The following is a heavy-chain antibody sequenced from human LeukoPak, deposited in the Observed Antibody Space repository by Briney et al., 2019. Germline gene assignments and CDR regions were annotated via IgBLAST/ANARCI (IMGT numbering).Heavy chain of an antibody. V-gene: IGHV4-30-2*01. D-gene: IGHD1-1*01. CDR3: AREQQPDAFDI. Sequence: NTSETLSLTCTVSGGSISSGGYYWSWIRQPPGKGLEWIGYIYHSGSTYYNPSLKSRVTISVDRSKNQFSLKLSSVTAADTAVYYCAREQQPDAFDIWGQGTMVTVSS. CDR1: GGSISSGGYY. J-gene: IGHJ3*02. CDR2: IYHSGST.